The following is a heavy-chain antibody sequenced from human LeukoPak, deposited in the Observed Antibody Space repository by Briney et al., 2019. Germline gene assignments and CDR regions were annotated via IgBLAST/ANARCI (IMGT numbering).Heavy chain of an antibody. CDR3: ARAWGSADY. J-gene: IGHJ4*02. CDR2: ISDSGDRT. V-gene: IGHV3-23*01. Sequence: PGGSLRLSCAASGFTFSSYAMSWVRQAPGKGLEWVSGISDSGDRTQYADSVKGRFTISRDNAKNSLYLQMNSLRAEDTALYYCARAWGSADYWGQGTLVTVSS. CDR1: GFTFSSYA. D-gene: IGHD7-27*01.